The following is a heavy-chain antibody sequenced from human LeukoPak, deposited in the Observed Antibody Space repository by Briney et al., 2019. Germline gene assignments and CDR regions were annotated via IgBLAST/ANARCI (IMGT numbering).Heavy chain of an antibody. Sequence: SETLSLTCTVSGGSISSSSYHWGWIRQPPGKGPEWIGSIYYSGSTYYNPSLKSRVTISVDTSKNQFSLKLSSVTAADTAVYYYARDKIMITFGGVIVRYYFDYWGQGPLVTVSS. CDR2: IYYSGST. CDR1: GGSISSSSYH. J-gene: IGHJ4*02. CDR3: ARDKIMITFGGVIVRYYFDY. V-gene: IGHV4-39*07. D-gene: IGHD3-16*02.